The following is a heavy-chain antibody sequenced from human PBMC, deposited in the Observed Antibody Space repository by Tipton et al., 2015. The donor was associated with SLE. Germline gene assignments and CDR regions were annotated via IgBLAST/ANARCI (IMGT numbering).Heavy chain of an antibody. D-gene: IGHD3-9*01. J-gene: IGHJ2*01. V-gene: IGHV4-34*01. CDR1: GGAFRGYY. CDR2: INHSGST. Sequence: TLSLTCAVYGGAFRGYYWSWIRQPPGKGLEGIGEINHSGSTNYNPSLKSRVTISVDTSKNQFSLKLSSVTAADTAVYYCALRYFDGQYFDLWGRGTLVTVSS. CDR3: ALRYFDGQYFDL.